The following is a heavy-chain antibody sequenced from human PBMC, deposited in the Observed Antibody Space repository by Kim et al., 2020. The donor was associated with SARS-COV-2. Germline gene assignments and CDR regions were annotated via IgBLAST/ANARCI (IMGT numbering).Heavy chain of an antibody. D-gene: IGHD2-21*02. Sequence: ASVKVSCKASGYNFTSFEINWVRQATGQGLEWMGRMSPNRLNTGSAQKFQGRVTMSTDISITTAYMELSSLTSEDTAVYYCARGVTAGVDIWGQGTMVNV. CDR1: GYNFTSFE. V-gene: IGHV1-8*01. CDR2: MSPNRLNT. CDR3: ARGVTAGVDI. J-gene: IGHJ3*02.